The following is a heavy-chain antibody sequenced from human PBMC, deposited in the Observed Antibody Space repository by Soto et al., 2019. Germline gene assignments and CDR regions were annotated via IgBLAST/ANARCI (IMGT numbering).Heavy chain of an antibody. J-gene: IGHJ4*02. CDR3: NPYPDFWGGHTPL. CDR2: VKSKADGGTA. CDR1: GFSISNAW. V-gene: IGHV3-15*07. D-gene: IGHD3-3*01. Sequence: EVQLVESGGGLVKPGGSLRLSCAASGFSISNAWMHWVRQAPGKGLEWVGRVKSKADGGTADYAAPVKGRFTISRDDSKNTQYLQMNSLKMEDTAVYFFNPYPDFWGGHTPLWGQGTLVTVSS.